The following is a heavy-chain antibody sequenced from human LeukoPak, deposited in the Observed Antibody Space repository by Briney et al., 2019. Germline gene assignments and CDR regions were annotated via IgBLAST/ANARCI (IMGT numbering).Heavy chain of an antibody. CDR2: INHSGST. D-gene: IGHD5-18*01. Sequence: SETLSLTCAVYGGSFSGYYWSWIRQPPGKRLEWIGEINHSGSTNYNPSLKSRVTISVDTSKNQFSLKLSSVTAADTAVYYCARGGFGYGNDYWGQGTLVTVSS. CDR1: GGSFSGYY. V-gene: IGHV4-34*01. CDR3: ARGGFGYGNDY. J-gene: IGHJ4*02.